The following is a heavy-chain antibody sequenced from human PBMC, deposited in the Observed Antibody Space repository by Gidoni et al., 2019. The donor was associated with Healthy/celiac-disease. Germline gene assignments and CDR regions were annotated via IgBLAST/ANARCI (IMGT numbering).Heavy chain of an antibody. J-gene: IGHJ5*02. Sequence: EVQLVESGGGLVQPGGSLRLSCAASGFPFSRYAMSWVRQAPGKGLEWVSALSGSGGSTDYADSVKGRFTISRDNSKNTLYRQMNSLRAEDTAVYYCAKGSPLSPVVVTAIYHWGQGTLVTVSS. D-gene: IGHD2-21*02. CDR3: AKGSPLSPVVVTAIYH. CDR2: LSGSGGST. CDR1: GFPFSRYA. V-gene: IGHV3-23*04.